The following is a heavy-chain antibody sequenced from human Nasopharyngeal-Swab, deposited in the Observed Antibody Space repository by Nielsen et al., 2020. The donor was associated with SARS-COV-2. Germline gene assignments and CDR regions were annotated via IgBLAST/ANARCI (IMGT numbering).Heavy chain of an antibody. V-gene: IGHV4-4*02. Sequence: SETLSLTCAVSGGSITNTNWWTWVRQPPGKGLEWIGEVYFSGSTNYNPSLKSRVTISVDTSKNQFSLKLSSVTAADTAVYYCARERIVVVPAARPYYYGMDVWGQGTTVTVSS. CDR3: ARERIVVVPAARPYYYGMDV. J-gene: IGHJ6*02. CDR1: GGSITNTNW. CDR2: VYFSGST. D-gene: IGHD2-2*01.